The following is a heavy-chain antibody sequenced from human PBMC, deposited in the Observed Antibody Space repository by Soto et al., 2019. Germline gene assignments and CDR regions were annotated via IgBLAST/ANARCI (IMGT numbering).Heavy chain of an antibody. J-gene: IGHJ4*02. Sequence: PVWSLRLSCAASGFSFSSYAMNWVRQAPGKGLEWVSSISGSDGKTFYADSVKGRFSISRDTSQSTLYLQMNSLRADDTAMYYCARWSYLDYWGQGTRVTVSS. CDR3: ARWSYLDY. CDR1: GFSFSSYA. D-gene: IGHD3-16*02. CDR2: ISGSDGKT. V-gene: IGHV3-23*01.